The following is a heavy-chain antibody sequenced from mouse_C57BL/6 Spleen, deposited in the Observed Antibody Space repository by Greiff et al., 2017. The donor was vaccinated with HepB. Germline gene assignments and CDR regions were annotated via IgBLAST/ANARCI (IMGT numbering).Heavy chain of an antibody. V-gene: IGHV5-9*04. CDR1: GFTFSSYT. J-gene: IGHJ1*03. CDR3: ARHYYDYDEWDWYFYV. CDR2: ISGGGGNT. D-gene: IGHD2-4*01. Sequence: EVQLVESGGGLVKPGGSLKLSCAASGFTFSSYTMSWVRQTPEKRLEWVATISGGGGNTYYPDSVKGRFTISRDNAKNTLYLQMSSLRSEDTAVYYCARHYYDYDEWDWYFYVWGTGTTVTVSS.